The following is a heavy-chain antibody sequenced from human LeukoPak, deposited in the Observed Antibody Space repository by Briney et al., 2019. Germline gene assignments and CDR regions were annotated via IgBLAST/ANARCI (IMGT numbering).Heavy chain of an antibody. Sequence: PGGSLRLSCAASGFTVSSNYMSWVRQAPGKGLEWVSVIYSGGSTYYEASVKGRFTISRDNSKNTLYLQMNSLRAEDTAVYYCARDGLVVAGTSGDYWGQGTLVTVSS. CDR3: ARDGLVVAGTSGDY. D-gene: IGHD6-19*01. CDR1: GFTVSSNY. J-gene: IGHJ4*02. CDR2: IYSGGST. V-gene: IGHV3-66*01.